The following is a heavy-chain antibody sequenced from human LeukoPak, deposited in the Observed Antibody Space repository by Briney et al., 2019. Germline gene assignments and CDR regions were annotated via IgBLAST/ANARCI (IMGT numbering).Heavy chain of an antibody. V-gene: IGHV3-7*01. CDR3: ARDMATVTTSPSDY. D-gene: IGHD4-17*01. CDR2: IKQDGSEK. Sequence: PGGSLRLSCAASRFTFSSYWMSWVRQAPGKGLEWVANIKQDGSEKYYVDSAKGRFTISRDNAKNSLYLQMNSLRAEDTAVYYCARDMATVTTSPSDYWGQGTLVTVSS. CDR1: RFTFSSYW. J-gene: IGHJ4*02.